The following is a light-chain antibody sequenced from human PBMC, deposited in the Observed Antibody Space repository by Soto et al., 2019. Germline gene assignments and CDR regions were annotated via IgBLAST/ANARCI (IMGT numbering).Light chain of an antibody. V-gene: IGKV3-20*01. J-gene: IGKJ2*01. CDR1: ESVSSTY. Sequence: EIVLTQSPGTLSLSPGQRVSLSCRASESVSSTYLAWYQQKPGQAPRLLIYGAAYRATGIPDRFSGSGSGTDFTLTISRLEPEDFAVYYCHHYGSSPPYTVGQGTKLEIK. CDR2: GAA. CDR3: HHYGSSPPYT.